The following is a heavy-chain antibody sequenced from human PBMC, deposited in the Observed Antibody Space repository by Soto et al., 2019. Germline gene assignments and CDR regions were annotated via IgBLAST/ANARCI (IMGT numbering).Heavy chain of an antibody. Sequence: QVQLVESGGGVVQPGRSLRLSCAASGFTFSSYGMHWVRRAPGKGLEWVAVIWYDGSNKYYADSVKGRFTISRDNSKNTLYLQMNSLRAEDTAVYYCAVGDCSGGSCYGWGDYWGQGTLVTVSS. CDR3: AVGDCSGGSCYGWGDY. V-gene: IGHV3-33*01. CDR2: IWYDGSNK. J-gene: IGHJ4*02. D-gene: IGHD2-15*01. CDR1: GFTFSSYG.